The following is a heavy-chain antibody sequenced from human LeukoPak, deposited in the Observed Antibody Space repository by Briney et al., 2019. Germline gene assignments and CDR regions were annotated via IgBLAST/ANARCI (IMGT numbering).Heavy chain of an antibody. Sequence: PSETLSLTCTVSGGSISSYYWSWIRQPPGKGLEWIGYIYYSGSTNYNPSLKSRVTISVDTSKNQFSLKLSSVTAADTAVYYCARMRVAGTVDYWGQGTLVTVPS. CDR1: GGSISSYY. CDR2: IYYSGST. V-gene: IGHV4-59*01. D-gene: IGHD6-19*01. J-gene: IGHJ4*02. CDR3: ARMRVAGTVDY.